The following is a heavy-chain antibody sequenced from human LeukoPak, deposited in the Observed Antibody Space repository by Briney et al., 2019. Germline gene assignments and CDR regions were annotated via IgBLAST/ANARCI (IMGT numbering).Heavy chain of an antibody. CDR3: ARGYLGRWLQLLY. CDR1: GGSFSGYY. CDR2: INHSGST. J-gene: IGHJ4*02. V-gene: IGHV4-34*01. Sequence: SETLSLTCAVYGGSFSGYYWSWIRQSPGKGLEWIGEINHSGSTNYNPSLKSRVTISVDTSKNQFSLKLSSVTAADTAVYYCARGYLGRWLQLLYWGQGTLVTVSS. D-gene: IGHD5-24*01.